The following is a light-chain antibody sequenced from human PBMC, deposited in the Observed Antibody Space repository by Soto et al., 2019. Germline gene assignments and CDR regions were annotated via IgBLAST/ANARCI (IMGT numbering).Light chain of an antibody. CDR1: QSVGTR. CDR3: QHYQVGQAIA. J-gene: IGKJ5*01. CDR2: GAP. V-gene: IGKV3-20*01. Sequence: IVLTQSPDTLSFSPGDRATLSCRASQSVGTRLAWYQHKTGQAPSLLMSGAPSRATGIPDRFSVSGCETDFTLTISRLEPEDFALYYCQHYQVGQAIAFGRGTRLEIK.